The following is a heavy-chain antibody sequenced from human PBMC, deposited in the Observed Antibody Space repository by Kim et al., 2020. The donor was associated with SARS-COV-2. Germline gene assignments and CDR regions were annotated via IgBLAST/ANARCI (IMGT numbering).Heavy chain of an antibody. Sequence: STYYAGSVNGRFTISRDNSKNALYLQMNSLRAEDTAVYYCARDWLNGMDVWGQGTTVTVSS. CDR2: ST. J-gene: IGHJ6*02. CDR3: ARDWLNGMDV. V-gene: IGHV3-53*01. D-gene: IGHD3-22*01.